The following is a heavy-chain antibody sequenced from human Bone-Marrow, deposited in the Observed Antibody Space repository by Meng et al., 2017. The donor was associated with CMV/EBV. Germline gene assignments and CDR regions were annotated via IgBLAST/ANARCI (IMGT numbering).Heavy chain of an antibody. CDR2: IYYSGSA. CDR3: ARGDGYATFDY. D-gene: IGHD5-24*01. CDR1: NGSISSGGYY. Sequence: LRLSCTVSNGSISSGGYYWSWIRQHPGKGLEWIGYIYYSGSAYYNPFLKSRVIISVDTSKNQFSLKLSSVSAADTAVYYCARGDGYATFDYWGQGALVPVYS. V-gene: IGHV4-31*03. J-gene: IGHJ4*02.